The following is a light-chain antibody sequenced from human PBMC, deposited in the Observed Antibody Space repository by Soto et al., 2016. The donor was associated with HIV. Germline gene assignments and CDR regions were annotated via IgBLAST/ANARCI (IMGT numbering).Light chain of an antibody. CDR2: NDR. V-gene: IGLV3-21*03. J-gene: IGLJ3*02. Sequence: SYVLTQAPSVSVAPGKTASITCGGFNIEKQSVHWYQQKTGQAPVVVVYNDRDRPSGIPERFSGSNSGNTATLTISRVEAGDEADYYCQVWHSAMDAWVFGGGTKLTVL. CDR1: NIEKQS. CDR3: QVWHSAMDAWV.